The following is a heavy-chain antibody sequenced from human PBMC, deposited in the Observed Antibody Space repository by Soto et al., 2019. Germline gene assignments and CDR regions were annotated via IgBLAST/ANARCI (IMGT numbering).Heavy chain of an antibody. CDR1: GFTFSSYS. Sequence: PGGSLRLSCAASGFTFSSYSMNWVRQAPGKGLEWVSSISSSSSYIYYADSVKGRFTISRDNAKNSLYLQMNSLRAEDTAVYYCARGYLYYYDSSGYPEVTDDWGPGTLVTVAS. V-gene: IGHV3-21*01. D-gene: IGHD3-22*01. J-gene: IGHJ4*02. CDR3: ARGYLYYYDSSGYPEVTDD. CDR2: ISSSSSYI.